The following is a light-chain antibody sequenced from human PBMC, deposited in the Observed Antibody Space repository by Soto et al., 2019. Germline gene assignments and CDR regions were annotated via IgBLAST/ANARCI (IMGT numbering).Light chain of an antibody. CDR1: SSDVGGYNY. CDR3: SSYTSSSTLEVV. Sequence: QSALTQPASVSGSPGQSITISCTGTSSDVGGYNYVSWYQQHPGKAPKLKIYDVSNRPSGVSNRFSGSKSGNTASLTISGLQAEDEADYYCSSYTSSSTLEVVFGGGTKLTVL. V-gene: IGLV2-14*01. J-gene: IGLJ2*01. CDR2: DVS.